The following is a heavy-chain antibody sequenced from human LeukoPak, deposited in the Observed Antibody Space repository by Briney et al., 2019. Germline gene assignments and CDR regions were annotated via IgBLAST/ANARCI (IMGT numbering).Heavy chain of an antibody. CDR1: GYDFTRYA. CDR3: ARELDPKAPIAPDTGAFHI. CDR2: IVPGDGDT. D-gene: IGHD2-8*02. V-gene: IGHV1-3*01. Sequence: ASVKVSCKASGYDFTRYAIQWVRQAPGQRLEWVGWIVPGDGDTSYSQKFQGRVLITRDTYAGTAYMELRSLISDDTAVYYCARELDPKAPIAPDTGAFHIWGQGTAVTASS. J-gene: IGHJ3*02.